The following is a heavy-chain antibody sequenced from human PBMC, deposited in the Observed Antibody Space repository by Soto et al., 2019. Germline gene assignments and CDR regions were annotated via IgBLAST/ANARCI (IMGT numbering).Heavy chain of an antibody. D-gene: IGHD5-12*01. CDR1: GYSFTSYW. CDR3: ARTRRDGYNSDGFDI. CDR2: IYPGDSDT. J-gene: IGHJ3*02. V-gene: IGHV5-51*01. Sequence: GEALKISCKGSGYSFTSYWIGWGRQMPGKGLEWMGIIYPGDSDTRYSPSFQGQVTISADKSISTAYLQWSSLKASDTALYYCARTRRDGYNSDGFDIWGQGTMVTVSS.